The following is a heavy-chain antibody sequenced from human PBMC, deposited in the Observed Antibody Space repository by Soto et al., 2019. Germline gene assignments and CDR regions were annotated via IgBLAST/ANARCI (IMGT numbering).Heavy chain of an antibody. Sequence: GGSLRLSCSASGFTFSSYAMHWVRQAPGKGLEYVSAISSNGGSKYYADSVKGRFTISRDNSKNTLYLQMSSLRAEDTAVYYCVKDGTTVTQLNYYYYMDVWGKGTTVTVSS. CDR1: GFTFSSYA. D-gene: IGHD4-17*01. CDR2: ISSNGGSK. V-gene: IGHV3-64D*09. CDR3: VKDGTTVTQLNYYYYMDV. J-gene: IGHJ6*03.